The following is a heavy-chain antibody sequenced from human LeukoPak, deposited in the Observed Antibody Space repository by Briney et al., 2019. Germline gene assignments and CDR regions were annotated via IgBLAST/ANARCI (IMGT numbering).Heavy chain of an antibody. J-gene: IGHJ4*02. V-gene: IGHV1-18*01. Sequence: ASVKVSCKASGYTFTSYGISWVRQAPGQGLEWMGWISAYNGNTNYAQKLQGRVTITADESTSTAYMELSSLRSEDTAVYYCARITMFNYPPDYWGQGTLVTVSS. CDR1: GYTFTSYG. D-gene: IGHD3-10*02. CDR3: ARITMFNYPPDY. CDR2: ISAYNGNT.